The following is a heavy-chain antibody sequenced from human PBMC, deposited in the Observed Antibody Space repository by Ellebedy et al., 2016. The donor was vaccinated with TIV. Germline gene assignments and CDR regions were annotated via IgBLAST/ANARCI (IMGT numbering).Heavy chain of an antibody. J-gene: IGHJ4*02. CDR1: GDSISGYY. Sequence: MPSETLSLTCTVSGDSISGYYWSWIRQPPGKGLEWIGYFYSSGSGEYNPSLKSRVTMSVDTSRGQFSLRLNSVTAADTAVYYWARSGGWYTPYDYWGQGTLVTVSS. CDR3: ARSGGWYTPYDY. D-gene: IGHD6-19*01. CDR2: FYSSGSG. V-gene: IGHV4-59*01.